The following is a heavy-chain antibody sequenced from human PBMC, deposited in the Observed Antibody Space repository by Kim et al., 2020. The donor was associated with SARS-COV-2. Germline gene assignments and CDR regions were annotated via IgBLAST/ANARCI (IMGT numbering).Heavy chain of an antibody. CDR3: ATLDSSGYYKEYYFDY. J-gene: IGHJ4*02. CDR1: VYTLTELS. CDR2: FDPEDGET. D-gene: IGHD3-22*01. V-gene: IGHV1-24*01. Sequence: ASVKVSCKVSVYTLTELSMHWVRQAPGKGLEWMGGFDPEDGETIYAQKFQGRVTMTEDTSTDTVYMELSSLRSEDTAVYYCATLDSSGYYKEYYFDYWGQGTLVTGSS.